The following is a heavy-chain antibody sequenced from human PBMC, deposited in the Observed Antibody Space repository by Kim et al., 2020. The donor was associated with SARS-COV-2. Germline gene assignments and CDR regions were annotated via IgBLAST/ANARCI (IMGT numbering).Heavy chain of an antibody. J-gene: IGHJ6*03. D-gene: IGHD1-26*01. CDR3: AREAFSGCDSGGYYYYYYMDF. CDR2: ISSSSSYI. Sequence: GGSLRLSCAASGFTFSSYSMNWVRQAPGKGLEWVSSISSSSSYIYYADSVKGRFTISRDNSKNSLYLQMNSLRAEDTAVYYCAREAFSGCDSGGYYYYYYMDFWGQGTLVTVSS. CDR1: GFTFSSYS. V-gene: IGHV3-21*01.